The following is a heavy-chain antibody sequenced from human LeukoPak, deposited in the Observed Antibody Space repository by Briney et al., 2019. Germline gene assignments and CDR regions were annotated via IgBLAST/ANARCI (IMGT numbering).Heavy chain of an antibody. D-gene: IGHD1-14*01. V-gene: IGHV3-7*01. J-gene: IGHJ1*01. Sequence: PGGSLRLSGVASGFTFSSFWMSWVRQAPGKGLEWVANIKHDGSEEHYVDSVEGRFSTSRDNAKNSLYLQMNSLRAEDTAVYYCARDRYFEYWGQGSLVIVSS. CDR1: GFTFSSFW. CDR3: ARDRYFEY. CDR2: IKHDGSEE.